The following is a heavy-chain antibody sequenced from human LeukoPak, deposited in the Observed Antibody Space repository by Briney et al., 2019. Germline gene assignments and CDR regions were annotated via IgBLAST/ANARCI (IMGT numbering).Heavy chain of an antibody. Sequence: ASVKVSCKASGYTFTGYYMHWVRQAPGQGLEWMGRINPNSGGTNYAQKFQGRVTMTRDTSISTAYMELSRLRSDDTAVYYCARAKYYYDSSGYSYYFDYRGQGILVTVSS. CDR2: INPNSGGT. V-gene: IGHV1-2*06. CDR1: GYTFTGYY. J-gene: IGHJ4*02. CDR3: ARAKYYYDSSGYSYYFDY. D-gene: IGHD3-22*01.